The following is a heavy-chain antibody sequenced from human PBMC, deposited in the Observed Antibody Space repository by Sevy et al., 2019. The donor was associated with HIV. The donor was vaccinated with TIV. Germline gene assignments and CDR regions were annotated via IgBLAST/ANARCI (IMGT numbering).Heavy chain of an antibody. CDR1: GYSFTSHW. J-gene: IGHJ4*02. Sequence: GESLKISCKGSGYSFTSHWIGWVRHMSRKGLEWMGIIYPDDSDTRYSPSFQGQVTFSADKSISTAYLQWSSLKASDTAMYYCATSRSGYFDSSGYYIYWGQGTLVTVSS. D-gene: IGHD3-22*01. CDR3: ATSRSGYFDSSGYYIY. CDR2: IYPDDSDT. V-gene: IGHV5-51*01.